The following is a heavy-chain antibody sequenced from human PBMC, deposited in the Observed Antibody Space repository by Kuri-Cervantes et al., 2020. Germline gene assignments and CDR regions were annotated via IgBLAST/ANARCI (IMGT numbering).Heavy chain of an antibody. CDR1: GFTFSSYS. CDR2: ISSSSSYI. Sequence: LSLTCAASGFTFSSYSMNWVRQAPGKGLEWVSSISSSSSYIYYADSVKGRFTISRDNAKNSLYLQMNSLRAEETAVYYCAKESFDWLLSGSYFDYWGQGTLVTVSS. D-gene: IGHD3-9*01. J-gene: IGHJ4*02. V-gene: IGHV3-21*03. CDR3: AKESFDWLLSGSYFDY.